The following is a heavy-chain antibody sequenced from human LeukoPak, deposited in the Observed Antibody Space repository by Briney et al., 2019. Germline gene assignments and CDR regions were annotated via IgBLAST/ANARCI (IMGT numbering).Heavy chain of an antibody. V-gene: IGHV4-34*01. J-gene: IGHJ5*02. D-gene: IGHD1-26*01. Sequence: SETLSLTCAVYIDSFSNYHWNWIRQTPAKGMEWIGEVNESGGTNISPSLRSRVILSADTSKNQFSLKLISVTVADTAIYYCARGQGATVPQVGKNWFDPWGQGTRVTVSS. CDR3: ARGQGATVPQVGKNWFDP. CDR2: VNESGGT. CDR1: IDSFSNYH.